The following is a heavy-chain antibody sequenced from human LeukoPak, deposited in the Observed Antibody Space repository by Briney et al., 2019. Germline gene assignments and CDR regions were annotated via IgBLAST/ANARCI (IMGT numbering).Heavy chain of an antibody. J-gene: IGHJ6*02. CDR2: ISGTGGRT. CDR1: GFTFSNYA. D-gene: IGHD3-16*01. Sequence: GGSLRLSCAASGFTFSNYAMTWVRQAPGKGLEWVSSISGTGGRTYSADSVKGRFTISRDNSKNTLYLQMKNLRVEHTAVYYCAKGLHGGVGYGVDVWGQGTTVSVSS. CDR3: AKGLHGGVGYGVDV. V-gene: IGHV3-23*01.